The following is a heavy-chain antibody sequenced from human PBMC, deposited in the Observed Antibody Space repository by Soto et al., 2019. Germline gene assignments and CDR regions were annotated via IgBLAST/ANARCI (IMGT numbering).Heavy chain of an antibody. CDR1: GSTLSNAW. CDR3: ARDRSYSLDV. V-gene: IGHV3-74*01. CDR2: INSDGSST. J-gene: IGHJ6*02. Sequence: EVQLVESGGGLLQPGGSLSLSCEGSGSTLSNAWMPWVRQAPGKGLVWVSHINSDGSSTNYADFVKGRFTIARDNAKNTVYLQMNSLRAEDTAVYYCARDRSYSLDVWGQGTTVTVSS.